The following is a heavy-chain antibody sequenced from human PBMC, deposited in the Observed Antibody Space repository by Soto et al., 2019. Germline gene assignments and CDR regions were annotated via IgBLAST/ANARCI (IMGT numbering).Heavy chain of an antibody. Sequence: PGESLKISCKTSGYTFSNYWIGWVRQMPGKGLEWMGIIYPGDSDTRYSPSFQGQVTISADKSISTAYLQWSSLKASDTAMYYCAKSVGDYSKSPSDYYYYYGMDVWGQGTTVTVSS. CDR3: AKSVGDYSKSPSDYYYYYGMDV. J-gene: IGHJ6*02. CDR1: GYTFSNYW. CDR2: IYPGDSDT. D-gene: IGHD4-4*01. V-gene: IGHV5-51*01.